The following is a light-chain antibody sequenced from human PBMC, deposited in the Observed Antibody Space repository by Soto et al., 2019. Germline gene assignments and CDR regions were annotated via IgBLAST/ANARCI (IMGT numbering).Light chain of an antibody. Sequence: EIVLTQSPGTLSLSPGERVTLCCRASQSVTRSFLAWYQQKPGQALRLLIYVASSRDTGLPDRFSGSGSGTAFTLTISRLEPEDFAMYYCHQSGSSPQAFGPGTKLDIK. CDR1: QSVTRSF. J-gene: IGKJ3*01. CDR3: HQSGSSPQA. V-gene: IGKV3-20*01. CDR2: VAS.